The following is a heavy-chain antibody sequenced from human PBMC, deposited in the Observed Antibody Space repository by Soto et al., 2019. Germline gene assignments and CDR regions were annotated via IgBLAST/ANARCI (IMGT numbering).Heavy chain of an antibody. CDR2: IYYTGST. J-gene: IGHJ4*02. D-gene: IGHD6-19*01. CDR1: GGSISSSNYY. Sequence: SETLSLTCTVSGGSISSSNYYWGWIRQPPGKGLEWIGSIYYTGSTYYNPSLKSRVTISVDTSKNQFSLKLSSVTAADTAVYYCARQIAVYGPELEDYWGQGTLVTVSS. CDR3: ARQIAVYGPELEDY. V-gene: IGHV4-39*01.